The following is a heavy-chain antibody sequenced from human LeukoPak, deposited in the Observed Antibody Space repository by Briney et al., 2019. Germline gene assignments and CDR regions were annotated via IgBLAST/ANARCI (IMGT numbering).Heavy chain of an antibody. CDR2: ISGSGGST. D-gene: IGHD3-10*01. Sequence: GGSLRLSCTASGFTFSSYAMSWVRQAPGKGLEWVSAISGSGGSTYYADSVKGRFTISRHNSKNTLYLQMNSLRAEDTAVYYCAKAPLLCFGEYYFEYWGQATLVTVSS. V-gene: IGHV3-23*01. CDR3: AKAPLLCFGEYYFEY. J-gene: IGHJ4*02. CDR1: GFTFSSYA.